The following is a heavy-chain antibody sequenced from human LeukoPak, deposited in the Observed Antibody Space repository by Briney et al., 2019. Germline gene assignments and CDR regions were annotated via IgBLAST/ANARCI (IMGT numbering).Heavy chain of an antibody. CDR1: GYTFTSYY. V-gene: IGHV1-46*01. J-gene: IGHJ3*02. CDR2: INPSGGST. D-gene: IGHD3-22*01. CDR3: AREITHYYDSSGYYYDDAFDI. Sequence: ASVKVSCKASGYTFTSYYMHWVRQAPGQGLEWMGIINPSGGSTSYAQNFQGRVTMTRDMSTSTVYMELSSLRSEDTAVYYCAREITHYYDSSGYYYDDAFDIWGQGTMVTVSS.